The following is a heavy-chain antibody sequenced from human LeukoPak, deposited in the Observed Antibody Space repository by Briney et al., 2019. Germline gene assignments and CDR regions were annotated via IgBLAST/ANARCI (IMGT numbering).Heavy chain of an antibody. CDR1: GFTFSHYW. Sequence: GGSLRLSCAASGFTFSHYWMHWVRQAPGKGLEWVSRINERATIISYADSVKGRFTISRENARNTLYLQMNSLTAEDTAVYYCVRDLILLWTPVDDFDHWGQGTLVTVSS. J-gene: IGHJ4*02. V-gene: IGHV3-74*01. CDR3: VRDLILLWTPVDDFDH. CDR2: INERATII. D-gene: IGHD4-23*01.